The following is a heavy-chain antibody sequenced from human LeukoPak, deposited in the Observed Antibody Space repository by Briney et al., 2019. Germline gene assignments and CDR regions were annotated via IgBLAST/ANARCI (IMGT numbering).Heavy chain of an antibody. D-gene: IGHD6-19*01. J-gene: IGHJ4*02. V-gene: IGHV3-64*02. CDR2: INTDEDST. Sequence: GESLRLSCAASGFTFRSYAFHWVRQAPGKGLGYVSAINTDEDSTYYAESVRGRFTISRDNSRNTLYLQMGTLRIEDTAVYYCVRAGYTSGWFLDDWGQGTLVTVSS. CDR1: GFTFRSYA. CDR3: VRAGYTSGWFLDD.